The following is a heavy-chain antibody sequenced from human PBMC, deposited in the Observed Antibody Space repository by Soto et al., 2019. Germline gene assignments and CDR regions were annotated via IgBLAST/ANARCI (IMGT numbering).Heavy chain of an antibody. CDR1: GGSISSGDYY. CDR2: IYYSGST. D-gene: IGHD2-15*01. V-gene: IGHV4-30-4*01. Sequence: SETLSLTCTVSGGSISSGDYYWSWIRQPPGKGLEWIGYIYYSGSTYYNPSLKSRVTISVDTSKNQFSLKLSSVTAADTAVYYCARGGGYCSGGSCYTEETDYWGQGTLVTVSS. J-gene: IGHJ4*02. CDR3: ARGGGYCSGGSCYTEETDY.